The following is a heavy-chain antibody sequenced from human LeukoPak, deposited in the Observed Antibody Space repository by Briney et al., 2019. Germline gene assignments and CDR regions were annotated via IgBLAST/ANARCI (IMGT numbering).Heavy chain of an antibody. J-gene: IGHJ6*04. CDR1: GFTFSSYS. Sequence: GGSLRLSCAASGFTFSSYSMNWVRQAPGKGLEWVSSISSSSSYIYYADSVKGRFTISRDNSKSTLYLQMNSLRAEDTAVYYCAKGDCSSTTCSGFYGMDVWGRGTTVTVSS. CDR3: AKGDCSSTTCSGFYGMDV. D-gene: IGHD2-2*01. CDR2: ISSSSSYI. V-gene: IGHV3-21*04.